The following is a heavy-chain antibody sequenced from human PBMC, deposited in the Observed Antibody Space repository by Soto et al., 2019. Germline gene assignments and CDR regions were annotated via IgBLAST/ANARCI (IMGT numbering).Heavy chain of an antibody. CDR2: ISGSGGGT. D-gene: IGHD5-18*01. Sequence: EVQLLDSGGGLVQPGGSLRRSCAASGFTFSSYAMSWVRQAPGKGLEWVSGISGSGGGTYYADSVKGRLTISRDNSKNTLYMQMNSLRAEDTAVYYCAKDGYSYRYPSYFDYWGQGTLVTVSS. CDR1: GFTFSSYA. J-gene: IGHJ4*02. CDR3: AKDGYSYRYPSYFDY. V-gene: IGHV3-23*01.